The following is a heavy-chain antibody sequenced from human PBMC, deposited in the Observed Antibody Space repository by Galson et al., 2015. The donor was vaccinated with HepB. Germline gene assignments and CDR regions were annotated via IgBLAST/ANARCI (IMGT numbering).Heavy chain of an antibody. V-gene: IGHV3-23*01. CDR2: IRGNGGNS. Sequence: PLGLSCAASACTFRGPGLLWARQPPRKGLGWVRGIRGNGGNSPQAPAVKGRFAISSTISLNTVLSQMKSLRADDTATYYCVSNQYIQGSYFNFDNWGQGTRVTVSP. J-gene: IGHJ4*02. D-gene: IGHD3-10*01. CDR1: ACTFRGPG. CDR3: VSNQYIQGSYFNFDN.